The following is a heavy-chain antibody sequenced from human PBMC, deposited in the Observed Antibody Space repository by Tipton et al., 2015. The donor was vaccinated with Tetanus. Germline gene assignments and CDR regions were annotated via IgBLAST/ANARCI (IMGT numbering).Heavy chain of an antibody. Sequence: SLRLSCTASGFIFSSYSMNWFRQAPGKGLEWVSTMSSSGSYLYYADSVKGRFTVSRDNAKNSLYLQMNSLRAEDTAVYYCARDKSGPSFYWGQGTLVTVSS. D-gene: IGHD2-2*01. CDR2: MSSSGSYL. V-gene: IGHV3-21*03. J-gene: IGHJ4*02. CDR1: GFIFSSYS. CDR3: ARDKSGPSFY.